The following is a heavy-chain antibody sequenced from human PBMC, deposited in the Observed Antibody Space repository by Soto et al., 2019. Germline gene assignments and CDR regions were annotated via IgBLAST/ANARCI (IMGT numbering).Heavy chain of an antibody. CDR2: ISSSSSYI. D-gene: IGHD6-13*01. J-gene: IGHJ4*02. Sequence: EVQLVESGGGLVKPGGSLRLSCAASGFTFSSYSMNWVRQAPGKGLEWVSSISSSSSYIYYADSVKGRCTIARDNAMNSVYLQMNTLTAEAKSEYYCARGLYSSTVRDLDYWGQETLVSVS. CDR3: ARGLYSSTVRDLDY. CDR1: GFTFSSYS. V-gene: IGHV3-21*01.